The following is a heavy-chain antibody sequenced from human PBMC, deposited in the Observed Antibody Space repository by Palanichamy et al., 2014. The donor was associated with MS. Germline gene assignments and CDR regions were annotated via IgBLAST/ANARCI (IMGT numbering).Heavy chain of an antibody. D-gene: IGHD3-3*01. V-gene: IGHV5-10-1*03. Sequence: EEQLVQSGAEVKKPGESLRISCEGSGYSFSSYWITWVRQMPGKGLEWMGHIDPIDSQTKYSPSFEGRVAISADKSINKAYLQWSSLKASDAAVYYCARHAYYDSLNGFDGTYYMELWGQGTAVTVSS. CDR3: ARHAYYDSLNGFDGTYYMEL. CDR2: IDPIDSQT. J-gene: IGHJ6*03. CDR1: GYSFSSYW.